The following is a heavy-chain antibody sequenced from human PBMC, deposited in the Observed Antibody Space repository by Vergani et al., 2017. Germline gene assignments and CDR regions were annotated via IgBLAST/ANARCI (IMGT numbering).Heavy chain of an antibody. J-gene: IGHJ4*02. Sequence: QVPLVQSGAEVKKPGTSVKVSCKASGYSFTSYDINWVRQATGQGLEWMGWLNPKSGNTGHAQKFQGRVTMTRNTSISTAYMELSSLRSDDTAVYYCARGITVVRGASGYWGQGTLVTVSS. V-gene: IGHV1-8*01. CDR3: ARGITVVRGASGY. CDR1: GYSFTSYD. CDR2: LNPKSGNT. D-gene: IGHD3-10*01.